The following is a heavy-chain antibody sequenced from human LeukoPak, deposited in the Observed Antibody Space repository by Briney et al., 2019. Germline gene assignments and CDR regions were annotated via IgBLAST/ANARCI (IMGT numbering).Heavy chain of an antibody. D-gene: IGHD2-15*01. CDR2: MNPNSGNT. J-gene: IGHJ4*02. V-gene: IGHV1-8*03. Sequence: GASVKVSCKASGYTFTSYDINWVRQATGQGLEWMGWMNPNSGNTGYAQKFQGRVTITRNTSISTAYMELRSLRSDDTAVYYCTGAYCSGGSCYDDYWGQGTLVTVSS. CDR3: TGAYCSGGSCYDDY. CDR1: GYTFTSYD.